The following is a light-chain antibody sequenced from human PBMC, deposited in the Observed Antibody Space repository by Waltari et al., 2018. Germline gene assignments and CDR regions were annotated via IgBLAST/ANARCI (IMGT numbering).Light chain of an antibody. CDR1: QGISSY. V-gene: IGKV1-9*01. J-gene: IGKJ4*01. CDR2: AAS. CDR3: QQLNDYPLT. Sequence: IQLTQSPSSLSASVGDRVTITCRASQGISSYLAWFQQKSWKAPKLLIYAASTLQTGVPARFSGSGSGTDFTLTISSLQPEDFATYYCQQLNDYPLTFGGGTKVEIK.